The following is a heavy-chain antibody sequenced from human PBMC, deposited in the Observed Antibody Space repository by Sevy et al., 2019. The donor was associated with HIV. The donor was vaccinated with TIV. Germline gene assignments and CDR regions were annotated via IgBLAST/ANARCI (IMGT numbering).Heavy chain of an antibody. CDR1: GFTVNSNY. J-gene: IGHJ4*02. CDR2: INQDGSQK. V-gene: IGHV3-7*01. CDR3: AREFDGGPDY. D-gene: IGHD3-9*01. Sequence: GGSLRLSCAASGFTVNSNYMTWVRQAPGKGLEWVANINQDGSQKYYVDSVKGRFTISKDNAKNSLYLQMSSLRAEDTAVYYCAREFDGGPDYWGQGTLVTVSS.